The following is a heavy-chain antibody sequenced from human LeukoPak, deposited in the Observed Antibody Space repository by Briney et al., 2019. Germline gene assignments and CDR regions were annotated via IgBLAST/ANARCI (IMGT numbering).Heavy chain of an antibody. Sequence: SETLSLTCTVSGGSISGTNYFWGWIRQPPGRGLDWIGSIYYSGTTYYNPSLKSRVTTSVDTSKNQFSLKLSSVTAADTAVYYCARDLRGVGTTNYWGQGTLVTVSS. CDR1: GGSISGTNYF. J-gene: IGHJ4*02. CDR2: IYYSGTT. CDR3: ARDLRGVGTTNY. D-gene: IGHD1-26*01. V-gene: IGHV4-39*02.